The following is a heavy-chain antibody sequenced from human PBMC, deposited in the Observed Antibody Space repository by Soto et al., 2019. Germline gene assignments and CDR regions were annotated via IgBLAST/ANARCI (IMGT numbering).Heavy chain of an antibody. J-gene: IGHJ4*02. V-gene: IGHV3-30-3*01. CDR2: ISYDGSIK. CDR1: GFTFYNYA. CDR3: ARGHTANTAMVTGQFDY. Sequence: QVQLVESGGGVVQPGTSLRLSCAASGFTFYNYALHWVRRAPGKGLEWVAVISYDGSIKYYADSVKGRFTISRDNSKNRLYLKMNSIRAEDMAKYYCARGHTANTAMVTGQFDYWGQGTLVTVSS. D-gene: IGHD5-18*01.